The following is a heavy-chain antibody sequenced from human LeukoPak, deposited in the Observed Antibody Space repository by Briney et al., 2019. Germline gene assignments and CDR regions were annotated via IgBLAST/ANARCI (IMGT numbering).Heavy chain of an antibody. CDR1: GYTFTAYY. Sequence: ASVKVSCKASGYTFTAYYMHWVRQAPGQGLEWMGWTNPNSGGTNYAQKFQGRVTMTRDTSISTAYMELSRVRSDDTAVYYCARDRVVVPAAFDYWGQGTLVTVSS. J-gene: IGHJ4*02. V-gene: IGHV1-2*02. CDR2: TNPNSGGT. D-gene: IGHD2-2*01. CDR3: ARDRVVVPAAFDY.